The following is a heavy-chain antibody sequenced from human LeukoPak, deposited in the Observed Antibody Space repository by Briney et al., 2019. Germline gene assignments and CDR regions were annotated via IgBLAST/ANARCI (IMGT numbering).Heavy chain of an antibody. Sequence: ASVKVSCKASGYTFANYAIHWVRQAPGQRHEWMGWINAGNGKTKYSQKFQGRVTITRDTSASTAYMELSSLRSEDTAVYYCARWELYDYFDYWGQGTLVTVSS. J-gene: IGHJ4*02. D-gene: IGHD1-26*01. CDR2: INAGNGKT. CDR3: ARWELYDYFDY. CDR1: GYTFANYA. V-gene: IGHV1-3*01.